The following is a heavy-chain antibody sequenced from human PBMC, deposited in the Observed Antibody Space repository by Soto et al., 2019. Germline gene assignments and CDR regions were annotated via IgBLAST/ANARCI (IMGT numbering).Heavy chain of an antibody. CDR3: ASTYQGGNFHY. CDR1: GFTVSSNY. J-gene: IGHJ4*02. V-gene: IGHV3-53*01. D-gene: IGHD2-15*01. Sequence: EVQLVESGGGLIQPGGSPRLSCAASGFTVSSNYMSWVRQAPGKGLEWVSVIYSGGSTYYADSVKGRFTISRDNSKTTLYLQMNGLRADDTAVYYCASTYQGGNFHYWGQGTLVTVSS. CDR2: IYSGGST.